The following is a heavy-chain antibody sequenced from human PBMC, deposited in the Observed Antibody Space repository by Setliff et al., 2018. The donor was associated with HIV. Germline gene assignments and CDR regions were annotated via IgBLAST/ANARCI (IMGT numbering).Heavy chain of an antibody. Sequence: ASVKVSCKASGDTFTNYLMHWVRQAPGQGLEWMGIINLSSGSTTYAQTFQGRVTMTRDTSASTVYMELSSLRSEDTAVYYCARDRSSGLSFYYGMDVWGPGTMVTVSS. CDR2: INLSSGST. CDR3: ARDRSSGLSFYYGMDV. D-gene: IGHD3-22*01. J-gene: IGHJ6*01. V-gene: IGHV1-46*01. CDR1: GDTFTNYL.